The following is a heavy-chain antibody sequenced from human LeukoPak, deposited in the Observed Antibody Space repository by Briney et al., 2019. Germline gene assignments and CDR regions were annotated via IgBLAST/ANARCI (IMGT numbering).Heavy chain of an antibody. D-gene: IGHD1-26*01. CDR1: GFTFSSYS. CDR2: ISSSSSYI. Sequence: PGGSLRLSCAASGFTFSSYSMNWVRQAPGKGLEWVSSISSSSSYIYYADSVKGRFTISRDNAQNSLYLQMNSLRAEDTAIYYCVRDRGTYRPIDYWGQGTQVTVSS. V-gene: IGHV3-21*04. CDR3: VRDRGTYRPIDY. J-gene: IGHJ4*02.